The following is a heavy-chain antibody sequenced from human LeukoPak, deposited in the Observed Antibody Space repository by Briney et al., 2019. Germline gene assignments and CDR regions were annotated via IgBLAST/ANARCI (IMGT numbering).Heavy chain of an antibody. CDR1: GFTFSSYS. D-gene: IGHD2-15*01. J-gene: IGHJ3*02. V-gene: IGHV3-21*01. CDR2: ISSGSHYI. CDR3: ARWAATYAFDI. Sequence: GGSLRLSCAASGFTFSSYSMNWVRQAPGKGLEWVASISSGSHYIYYPRSVSGRFTIARDNAKKSLFLQMNSLRAEDTAVYYCARWAATYAFDIWGQGTMVTVSS.